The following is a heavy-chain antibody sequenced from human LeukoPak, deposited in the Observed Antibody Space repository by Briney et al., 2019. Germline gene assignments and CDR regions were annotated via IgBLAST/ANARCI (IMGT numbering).Heavy chain of an antibody. J-gene: IGHJ4*02. CDR3: AKAWLVRVVIKNPLDY. D-gene: IGHD3-10*01. Sequence: PGGSLRLSCAASGFTFSSYGMHWVRQAPGKGLEWVAFIRYDGSNKYYADSVKGRFTISRDNSKNTLYLQMNSLRAEDTAVYYCAKAWLVRVVIKNPLDYWGQGTLVTVSS. V-gene: IGHV3-30*02. CDR1: GFTFSSYG. CDR2: IRYDGSNK.